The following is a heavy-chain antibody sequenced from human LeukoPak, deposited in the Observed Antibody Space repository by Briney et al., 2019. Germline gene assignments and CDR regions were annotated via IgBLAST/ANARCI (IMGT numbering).Heavy chain of an antibody. J-gene: IGHJ3*02. CDR1: GFSFRDYP. D-gene: IGHD1-1*01. CDR2: ISAGADVM. V-gene: IGHV3-23*01. Sequence: PGGSLRLSCEAAGFSFRDYPMGWVRRASGKRLEWVSGISAGADVMFYADPVKGRFTISRDNSKNTLYLQMNSLRAEDSAEYYCAKSLLTTATGTGRAFDIWGQGTMVTVS. CDR3: AKSLLTTATGTGRAFDI.